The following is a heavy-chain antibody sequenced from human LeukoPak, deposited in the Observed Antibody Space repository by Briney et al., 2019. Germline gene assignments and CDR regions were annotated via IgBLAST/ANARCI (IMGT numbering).Heavy chain of an antibody. CDR1: GGTFSSYA. J-gene: IGHJ4*02. V-gene: IGHV1-69*06. Sequence: GSSVKVSCKASGGTFSSYAISWVRQAPGQGLEWMGGIIPIFGTANYAQKFQGRVTITADKSTSTAYMELSSPRSEDTAVYYCAREDYGDRLFGYWGQGTLVTVSS. CDR2: IIPIFGTA. CDR3: AREDYGDRLFGY. D-gene: IGHD4-17*01.